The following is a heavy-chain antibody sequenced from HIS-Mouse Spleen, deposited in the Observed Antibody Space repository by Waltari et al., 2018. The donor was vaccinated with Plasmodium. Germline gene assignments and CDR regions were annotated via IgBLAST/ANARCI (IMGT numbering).Heavy chain of an antibody. CDR1: VGSICAYY. Sequence: QVPLQQWGAGLLKPSETLSLTFAVYVGSICAYYWSWIRQPPGQGLEWIGEINHSGSTNYNPSLKSRVTISVDTSKNQFSLKLSSVTAADTAVYYCARGRVLGTSSGYFDLWGRGTLVTVSS. J-gene: IGHJ2*01. CDR2: INHSGST. CDR3: ARGRVLGTSSGYFDL. D-gene: IGHD3-10*01. V-gene: IGHV4-34*01.